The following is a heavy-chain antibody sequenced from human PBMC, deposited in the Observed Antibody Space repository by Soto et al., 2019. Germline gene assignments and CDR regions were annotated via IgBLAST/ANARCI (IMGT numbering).Heavy chain of an antibody. Sequence: PGGSLRLSCAASGFTFSSYAMSWVRQAPGEGLEWVSGISSSSSCTYYADSVKGRFTISRDNAKNSLYLQMNSLRAEDTAVYYCARDGYYDSSGYYHFDYWGQGTLVTVSS. CDR2: ISSSSSCT. CDR1: GFTFSSYA. D-gene: IGHD3-22*01. V-gene: IGHV3-21*01. J-gene: IGHJ4*02. CDR3: ARDGYYDSSGYYHFDY.